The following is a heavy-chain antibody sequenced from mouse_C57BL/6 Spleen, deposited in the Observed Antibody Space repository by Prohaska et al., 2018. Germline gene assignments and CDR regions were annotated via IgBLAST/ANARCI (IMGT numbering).Heavy chain of an antibody. V-gene: IGHV1-82*01. CDR2: IYPGDGDT. CDR3: AREGGYYYAMDY. J-gene: IGHJ4*01. D-gene: IGHD3-3*01. Sequence: SCKASGYAFSSSWMNWVKQRPGKGLEWIGRIYPGDGDTNYNGKCKGKATLTADKSSSTAYMQLSSLTSEDSAVYFCAREGGYYYAMDYWGQGTSVTVSS. CDR1: GYAFSSSW.